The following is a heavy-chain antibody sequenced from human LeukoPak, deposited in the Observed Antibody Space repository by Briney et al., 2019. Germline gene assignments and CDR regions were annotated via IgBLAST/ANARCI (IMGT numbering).Heavy chain of an antibody. CDR3: ARRDTSGYYFY. V-gene: IGHV4-59*01. Sequence: KTSETLSLTCTVSGGSITSYYWSWIRQPPGKGLEWIGYIYYSGSTNYNPSLKSRVTISVDRSKNQFSLKLSSVTAADTAVYYCARRDTSGYYFYWGQGTLVTVSS. D-gene: IGHD3-22*01. CDR1: GGSITSYY. CDR2: IYYSGST. J-gene: IGHJ4*02.